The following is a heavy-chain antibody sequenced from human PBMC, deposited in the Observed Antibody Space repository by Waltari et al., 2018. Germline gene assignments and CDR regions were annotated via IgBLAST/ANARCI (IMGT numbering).Heavy chain of an antibody. V-gene: IGHV4-34*01. D-gene: IGHD3-3*01. J-gene: IGHJ6*03. CDR1: GGSFSGYY. CDR2: INHSGST. Sequence: QVQLQQWGAGLLKPSETLSLTCAVYGGSFSGYYWSWIRQPPGKGLEWIGEINHSGSTNYNPSLKSRVTISVDTSKNQFSLKLSSVTAADTAVYYCARGKTIFGVVIIRSHYYYYMDVWGKGTTVTVSS. CDR3: ARGKTIFGVVIIRSHYYYYMDV.